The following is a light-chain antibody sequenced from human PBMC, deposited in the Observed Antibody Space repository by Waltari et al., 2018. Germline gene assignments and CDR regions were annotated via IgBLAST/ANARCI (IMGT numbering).Light chain of an antibody. Sequence: DIQMTQSLSTLYASVGDRVTITCRASQSISSSLAWDQQKPGKAPKLLIQKASGLESGVPSSFSGSGSGTEFNLTIRSLQPDAFATYYCQQYHNYCTFGQGTKVDIK. CDR1: QSISSS. V-gene: IGKV1-5*03. CDR2: KAS. CDR3: QQYHNYCT. J-gene: IGKJ1*01.